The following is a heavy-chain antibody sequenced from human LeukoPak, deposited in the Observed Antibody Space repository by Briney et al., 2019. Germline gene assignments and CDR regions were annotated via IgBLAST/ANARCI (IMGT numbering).Heavy chain of an antibody. CDR2: TYYRSKWYN. V-gene: IGHV6-1*01. J-gene: IGHJ6*02. D-gene: IGHD1-26*01. CDR1: GDSVSSNSAA. Sequence: SQTLSLTCAISGDSVSSNSAAWNWIRQSPSRGLEWLGRTYYRSKWYNDYAVSVKSRITINPDTSKNQFSLQLNSVTPEDTAVYYCARSHRVGAMVPPSYYYYGMDVWGQGTTVTVSS. CDR3: ARSHRVGAMVPPSYYYYGMDV.